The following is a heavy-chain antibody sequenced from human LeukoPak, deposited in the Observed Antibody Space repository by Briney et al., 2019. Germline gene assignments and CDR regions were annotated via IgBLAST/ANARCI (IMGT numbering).Heavy chain of an antibody. J-gene: IGHJ1*01. CDR2: IKQDGSEK. CDR1: GFTFSNYW. D-gene: IGHD6-19*01. V-gene: IGHV3-7*03. CDR3: GRAQWGPLPQR. Sequence: GGSLRPSCATSGFTFSNYWMSWVRQAPGKGLEWVANIKQDGSEKYYVDSVKGRFTISRDNAKNSLYLQMNSLIAEDTAVNYCGRAQWGPLPQRWGQGTLVTVSS.